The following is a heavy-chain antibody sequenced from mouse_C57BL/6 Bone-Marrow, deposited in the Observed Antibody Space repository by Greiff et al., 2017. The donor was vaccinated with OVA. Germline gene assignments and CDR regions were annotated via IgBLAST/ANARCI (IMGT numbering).Heavy chain of an antibody. CDR1: GYTFTSYW. CDR3: ARGATYDYEGDWFAY. J-gene: IGHJ3*01. D-gene: IGHD2-4*01. Sequence: QVQLQQPGAELVMPGASVKLSCKASGYTFTSYWMHWVKQRPGQGLEWIGEIDPSDSYTNYNQKFKGKSTLTVGKSSSTAYMQLSSLTSEDSAVYYCARGATYDYEGDWFAYWGQGTLVTVSA. V-gene: IGHV1-69*01. CDR2: IDPSDSYT.